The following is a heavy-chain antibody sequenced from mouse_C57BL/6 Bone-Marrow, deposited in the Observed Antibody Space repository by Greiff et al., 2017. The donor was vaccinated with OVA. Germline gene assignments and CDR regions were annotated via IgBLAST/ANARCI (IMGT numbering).Heavy chain of an antibody. V-gene: IGHV14-4*01. D-gene: IGHD2-12*01. CDR2: IDPEKGDT. CDR3: TTLYTWFAY. CDR1: GFNIKDDY. J-gene: IGHJ3*01. Sequence: EVQLQQSGAELVRPGASVKLSCTASGFNIKDDYMHWVKQRPEQGLEWIGWIDPEKGDTEYASKFQGKATITADTSSNTAYLQLSSLTSEDTAVYYCTTLYTWFAYWGQGTLVTVSA.